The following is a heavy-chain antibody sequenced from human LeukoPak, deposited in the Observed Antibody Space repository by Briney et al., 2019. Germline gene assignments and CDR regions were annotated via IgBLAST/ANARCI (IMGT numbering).Heavy chain of an antibody. Sequence: GAAVKVSCKASGYTFTSYYMHWVRQAPEQGLEWVAIINPNPSGGSTSYAQKFQGRVTMTRDMSTSTVYMEVSSLRSEDTAVYYCARSATGSGSYYGLDYWGQGTLVTVSS. V-gene: IGHV1-46*01. CDR1: GYTFTSYY. CDR2: INPNPSGGST. J-gene: IGHJ4*02. D-gene: IGHD1-26*01. CDR3: ARSATGSGSYYGLDY.